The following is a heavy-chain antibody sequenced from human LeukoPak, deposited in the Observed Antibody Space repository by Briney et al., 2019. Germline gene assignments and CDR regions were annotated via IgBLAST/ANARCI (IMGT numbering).Heavy chain of an antibody. CDR1: GGTFSSYA. CDR2: IIPIFGTA. V-gene: IGHV1-69*05. D-gene: IGHD3-3*01. Sequence: SVKVSCKASGGTFSSYAISWVRQAPGQGLGWMGGIIPIFGTANYAQKFQGRVTITTDESTSTAYMELSSLRSEDTAVYYCARGSGDFWSGYYPLYDYYYYMDVWGKGTTVTVSS. CDR3: ARGSGDFWSGYYPLYDYYYYMDV. J-gene: IGHJ6*03.